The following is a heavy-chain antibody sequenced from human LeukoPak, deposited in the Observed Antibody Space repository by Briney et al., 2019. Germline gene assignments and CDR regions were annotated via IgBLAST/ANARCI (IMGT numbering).Heavy chain of an antibody. V-gene: IGHV4-31*03. D-gene: IGHD4-17*01. J-gene: IGHJ6*02. CDR3: ARDQAVTNYYYYYGMDV. CDR1: GGSISSGGYY. CDR2: IYYSGST. Sequence: SQTLSLTCTVSGGSISSGGYYWSWIPQHPGKGLEWIGYIYYSGSTYYNPSLKSRVTISVDTSKNQFSLKLSSVTAADTAVYYCARDQAVTNYYYYYGMDVWGQGTTVTVSS.